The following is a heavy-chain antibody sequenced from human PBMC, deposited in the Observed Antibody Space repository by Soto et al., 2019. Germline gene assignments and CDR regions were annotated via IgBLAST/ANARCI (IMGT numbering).Heavy chain of an antibody. D-gene: IGHD4-17*01. CDR3: ARDSPYLHDYGDYGTFDI. CDR1: GGSISSGGYY. V-gene: IGHV4-31*03. Sequence: QVQLQESGPGLVKPSQTLSLTCTVSGGSISSGGYYWSWIRQHPGKGLEWIGYIYYSGSTYYNPSLQSRVTISVDTSKNQFSLKLSSVTAADTAVYYCARDSPYLHDYGDYGTFDIWGQGTMVTVSS. J-gene: IGHJ3*02. CDR2: IYYSGST.